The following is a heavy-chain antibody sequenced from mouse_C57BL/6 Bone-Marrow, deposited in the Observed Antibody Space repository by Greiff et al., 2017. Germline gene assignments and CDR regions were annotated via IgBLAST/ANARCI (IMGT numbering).Heavy chain of an antibody. J-gene: IGHJ2*01. D-gene: IGHD4-1*01. V-gene: IGHV1-55*01. CDR2: IYPTSGRT. Sequence: QVQLQQPGAELVKPGASVTMSCKASGYTFTSYWITWVKQRPGQGLEWIGDIYPTSGRTNYNQKFKSKAILTVDTSSNTAYMQLSSLTSEDSAVFYCERSGPLGRSFDYWGQGTTLTVSS. CDR1: GYTFTSYW. CDR3: ERSGPLGRSFDY.